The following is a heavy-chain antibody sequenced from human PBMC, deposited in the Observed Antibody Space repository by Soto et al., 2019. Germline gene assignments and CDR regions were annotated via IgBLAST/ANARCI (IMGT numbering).Heavy chain of an antibody. CDR2: IYWNDDK. J-gene: IGHJ4*02. Sequence: QITLKESGHTLVKPTQTLTLTCTFSGFSLSTSGVGVGWIRQPPGKALEWLALIYWNDDKRYSPSLKSRLTITKDTSKNQVVLTMTNMDPVDTATYYCAHRLAAGTVDYWGQGTLVTVSS. D-gene: IGHD6-13*01. CDR3: AHRLAAGTVDY. CDR1: GFSLSTSGVG. V-gene: IGHV2-5*01.